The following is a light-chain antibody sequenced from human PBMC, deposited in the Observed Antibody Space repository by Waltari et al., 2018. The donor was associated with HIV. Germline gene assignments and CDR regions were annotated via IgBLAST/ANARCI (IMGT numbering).Light chain of an antibody. J-gene: IGLJ1*01. Sequence: QSVLTQPPSVSGATGQRVTISCPGSSSNIGAGYDVHWYQQLPGTAPKLLIYVNSNRPSGVPDRFSGSKSGTSASLAITGLQAEDEADYYCQSYDSSLSAFYVFGTGTKVTVL. CDR2: VNS. CDR3: QSYDSSLSAFYV. CDR1: SSNIGAGYD. V-gene: IGLV1-40*01.